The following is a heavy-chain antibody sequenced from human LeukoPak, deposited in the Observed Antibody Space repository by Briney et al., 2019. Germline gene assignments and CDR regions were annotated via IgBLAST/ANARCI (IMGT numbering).Heavy chain of an antibody. CDR2: IYSGGST. D-gene: IGHD2-8*02. V-gene: IGHV3-66*01. J-gene: IGHJ6*02. CDR3: ARDSDTETGWYYYGMDV. Sequence: GGSLRLSCADSGFTVSSNYMRWVRQAPGKGLEWVSVIYSGGSTHYADSVKGRFTISRDNSKNTLYLQMNSLRAEDTAVYYCARDSDTETGWYYYGMDVWGQGTTVTVSS. CDR1: GFTVSSNY.